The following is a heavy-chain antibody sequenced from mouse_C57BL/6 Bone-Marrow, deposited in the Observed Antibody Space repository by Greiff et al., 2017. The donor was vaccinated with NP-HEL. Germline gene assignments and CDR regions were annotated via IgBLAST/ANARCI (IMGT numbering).Heavy chain of an antibody. CDR3: ARRYRGLDYYAMDY. CDR1: GFTFSDYG. Sequence: EVMLVESGGGLVKPGGSLKLSCAASGFTFSDYGMHWVRQAPEKGLEWVAYISRGSGAIYYADKFQGRATITGDNAKNTLILQMNSLRSEDTAMYYCARRYRGLDYYAMDYWGQGTSVTVSA. D-gene: IGHD2-12*01. V-gene: IGHV5-17*01. CDR2: ISRGSGAI. J-gene: IGHJ4*01.